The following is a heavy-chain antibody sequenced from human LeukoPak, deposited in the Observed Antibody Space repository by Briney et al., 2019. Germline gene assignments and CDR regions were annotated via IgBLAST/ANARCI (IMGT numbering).Heavy chain of an antibody. CDR3: ARDVGEYCSSTNCYASHY. CDR2: INPKNGGS. CDR1: GYTFTGYY. V-gene: IGHV1-2*02. Sequence: GASVKVSCKASGYTFTGYYMHWVRQAPGQGLEWVGWINPKNGGSNYAQKFQGRVTMTRDRSISTAYMELSRLTSDDTAVYYCARDVGEYCSSTNCYASHYWGQGTLVTVSS. D-gene: IGHD2-2*01. J-gene: IGHJ4*02.